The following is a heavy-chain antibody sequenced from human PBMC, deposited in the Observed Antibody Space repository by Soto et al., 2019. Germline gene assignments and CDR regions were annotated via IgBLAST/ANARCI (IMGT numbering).Heavy chain of an antibody. V-gene: IGHV4-30-4*01. J-gene: IGHJ5*02. CDR3: ARSISMVRGVIGWFAP. CDR1: GGSLRSGDYY. D-gene: IGHD3-10*01. Sequence: KPSETLSLTCTVSGGSLRSGDYYWSWIRQPPGKGLEWIGYISYSGSTYYNPSLKSRVIISLDTSKNQFSLKLSSVTASDTAMYYCARSISMVRGVIGWFAPWGQGTLVTVSS. CDR2: ISYSGST.